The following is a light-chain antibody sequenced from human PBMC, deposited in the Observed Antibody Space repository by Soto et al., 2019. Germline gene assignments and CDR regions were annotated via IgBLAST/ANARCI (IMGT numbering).Light chain of an antibody. V-gene: IGLV1-40*01. J-gene: IGLJ3*02. CDR1: SSNIGAGYD. CDR2: GNS. CDR3: QSYDSSLNGGV. Sequence: QSVLTQPPSVSGAPGQRVTISCTGSSSNIGAGYDVHWYQQLPGTAPKLLIYGNSNRPSGVPDRFSGSKSGTSASLAITGLQAEDEADDYCQSYDSSLNGGVFGGGTKVTVL.